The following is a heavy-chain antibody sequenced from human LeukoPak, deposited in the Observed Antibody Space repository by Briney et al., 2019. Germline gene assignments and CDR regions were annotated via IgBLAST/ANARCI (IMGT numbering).Heavy chain of an antibody. CDR1: GFTFSMYG. CDR3: TKEGLPSGSSWSAWFDP. J-gene: IGHJ5*02. V-gene: IGHV3-30*18. Sequence: PGRSLRLSCAASGFTFSMYGTHWVRQAPGKGLEWVAVIANDGKTTYYADSVKGRFTISRDNSKNTLYLQMNGLRAEDTAVYYCTKEGLPSGSSWSAWFDPWGQGTLVTVSS. CDR2: IANDGKTT. D-gene: IGHD3-10*01.